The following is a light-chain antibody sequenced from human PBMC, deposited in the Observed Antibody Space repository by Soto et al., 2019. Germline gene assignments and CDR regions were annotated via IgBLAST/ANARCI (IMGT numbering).Light chain of an antibody. Sequence: DIQMTQSPSTLSASVGDRVTITCRASQSISSWLAWYQQKPGTAPKLLLYEASTLQSGVPSRFSGSGSGTEFTLTISSLQPDDSATYYCQQYRDNWTFGQGTKVEIK. CDR1: QSISSW. J-gene: IGKJ1*01. CDR2: EAS. CDR3: QQYRDNWT. V-gene: IGKV1-5*03.